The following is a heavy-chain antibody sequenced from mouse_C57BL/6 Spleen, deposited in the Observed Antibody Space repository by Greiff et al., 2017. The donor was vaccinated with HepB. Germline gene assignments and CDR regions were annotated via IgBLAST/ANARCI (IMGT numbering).Heavy chain of an antibody. J-gene: IGHJ3*01. CDR2: IYPGDGDT. V-gene: IGHV1-80*01. CDR3: ARLRDYDPFAY. Sequence: VQLQESGAELVKPGASVKISCKASGYAFSSYWMNWVKQRPGKGLEWIGQIYPGDGDTNYNGKFKGKATLTADKSSSTAYMQLSSLTSEDSAVYFCARLRDYDPFAYWGQGTLVTVSA. CDR1: GYAFSSYW. D-gene: IGHD2-4*01.